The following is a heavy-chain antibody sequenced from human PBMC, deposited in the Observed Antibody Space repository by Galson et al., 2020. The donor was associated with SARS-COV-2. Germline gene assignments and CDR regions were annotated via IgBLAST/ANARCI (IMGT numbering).Heavy chain of an antibody. CDR2: IYHSGST. V-gene: IGHV4-38-2*02. CDR3: ARGLLYRAENPGGMDV. D-gene: IGHD3-10*01. J-gene: IGHJ6*02. CDR1: GYSISSGYY. Sequence: SETLSLTCTVSGYSISSGYYWGWIRQPPGKGLEWIGSIYHSGSTYYNPSLKSRVTISVDTSKNQFSLKLSSVTAADTAVYYCARGLLYRAENPGGMDVWGQGTTVTVSS.